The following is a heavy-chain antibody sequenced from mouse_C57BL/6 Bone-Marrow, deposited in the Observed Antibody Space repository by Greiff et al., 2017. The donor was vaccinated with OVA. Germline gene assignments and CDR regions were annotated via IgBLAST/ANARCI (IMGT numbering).Heavy chain of an antibody. J-gene: IGHJ2*01. V-gene: IGHV1-72*01. D-gene: IGHD2-2*01. CDR3: ARRRSTMVPYFDY. Sequence: QVQLKQPGAKLVKPGASVKLSCKASGYTFTSYWMHWVKQRPGRGLEWIGRIDPNSGGTKYNEKFKSKATLTVDKPSSTAYMQLSSLTSEDSAVYYCARRRSTMVPYFDYWGQGTTLTVSS. CDR2: IDPNSGGT. CDR1: GYTFTSYW.